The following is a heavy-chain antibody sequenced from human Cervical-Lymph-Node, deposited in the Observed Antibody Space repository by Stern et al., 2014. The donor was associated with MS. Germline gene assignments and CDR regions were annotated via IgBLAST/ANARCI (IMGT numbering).Heavy chain of an antibody. D-gene: IGHD1-1*01. CDR3: ARGADMERFQIDY. CDR2: SNLDPGGT. J-gene: IGHJ4*02. Sequence: QVQLVQSGAEVKKAGASVKVSCKASGYIFTGYMHWIRPNPGQGPEWMGRSNLDPGGTDYAQNFQGRVTMTGDTSITTAYMELTSLRYDDTAVYFCARGADMERFQIDYWGQGTLVTVSS. V-gene: IGHV1-2*06. CDR1: GYIFTGY.